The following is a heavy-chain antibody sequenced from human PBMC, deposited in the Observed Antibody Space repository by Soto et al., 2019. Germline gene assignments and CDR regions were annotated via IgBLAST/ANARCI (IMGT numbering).Heavy chain of an antibody. V-gene: IGHV3-30*18. CDR1: GFTFSSYG. D-gene: IGHD5-12*01. Sequence: QVQLVESGGGVVQPGRSLRLSCAASGFTFSSYGMHWVRQAPGKGLEWVAVISYDGSNKYYADSVKGRFTISRDNSKNTLYLQMNSLRAEDTAVYYCAKESVATRANRFDPWGQGTLVTVSS. CDR3: AKESVATRANRFDP. CDR2: ISYDGSNK. J-gene: IGHJ5*02.